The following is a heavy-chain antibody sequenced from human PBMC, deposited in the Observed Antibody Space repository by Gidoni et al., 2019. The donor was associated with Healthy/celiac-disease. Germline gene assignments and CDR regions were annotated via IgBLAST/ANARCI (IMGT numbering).Heavy chain of an antibody. CDR1: GFTFRSYE. Sequence: EVQLVESGGGLVQPGGSLRLSCAASGFTFRSYEMNWVRQAPGKGLEWVSYISSSGSTIYYADSVKGRFTISRDNAKNSLYLQMNSLRAEDTAVYYCARGLAARPIRYWGQGTLVTVSS. CDR2: ISSSGSTI. D-gene: IGHD6-6*01. CDR3: ARGLAARPIRY. J-gene: IGHJ4*02. V-gene: IGHV3-48*03.